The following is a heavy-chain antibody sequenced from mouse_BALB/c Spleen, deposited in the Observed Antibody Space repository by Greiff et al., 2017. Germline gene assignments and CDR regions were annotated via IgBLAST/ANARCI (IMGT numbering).Heavy chain of an antibody. CDR3: ARHRPLDY. CDR1: GFTFSSYA. CDR2: ISCGGSYT. J-gene: IGHJ2*01. D-gene: IGHD1-2*01. Sequence: DVMLVESGGGLVKPGGSLKLSCAASGFTFSSYAMSWVRQTPEKRLEWVATISCGGSYTYYPDSVKGRFTISRDNAKNTLYLQMSSLRSEDTAMYYCARHRPLDYWGQGTTLTVSS. V-gene: IGHV5-9-3*01.